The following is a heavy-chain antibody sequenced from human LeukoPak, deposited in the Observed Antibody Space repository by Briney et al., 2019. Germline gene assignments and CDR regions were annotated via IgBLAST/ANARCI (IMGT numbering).Heavy chain of an antibody. CDR1: GFTFSSYG. Sequence: GGSLRLSCAASGFTFSSYGMSCVRQAPGKGLEWVSAISGSGGSTYYADSVKGRFTISRDNSKNTLYLQMNSLRAEDTAVYYCAREEYQLLRPFDYWGQGTLVTVSS. CDR3: AREEYQLLRPFDY. J-gene: IGHJ4*02. D-gene: IGHD2-2*01. V-gene: IGHV3-23*01. CDR2: ISGSGGST.